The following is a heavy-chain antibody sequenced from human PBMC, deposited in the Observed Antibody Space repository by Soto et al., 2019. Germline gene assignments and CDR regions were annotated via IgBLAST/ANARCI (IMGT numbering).Heavy chain of an antibody. D-gene: IGHD5-12*01. V-gene: IGHV3-21*01. CDR1: GFTFSSYS. J-gene: IGHJ4*02. CDR2: ISSSSSYI. Sequence: PGGSLRLSCAASGFTFSSYSMNWVRQAPGKGLEWVSSISSSSSYIYYADSVKGRFTISRDDAKNSLYLQMNSLRAEDTAVYYCARARGHSAYDVGSWGQGTLVTVSS. CDR3: ARARGHSAYDVGS.